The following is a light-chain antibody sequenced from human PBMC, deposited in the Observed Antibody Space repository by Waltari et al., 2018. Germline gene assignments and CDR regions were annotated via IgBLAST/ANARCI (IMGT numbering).Light chain of an antibody. Sequence: EIVLTQSPGTLSLLPGERATLSCRASQSVSRSLAWYQQTPGQAPRLLIYGSSSRATGIPDRCIGSGSGTDFSLTSNILEPEDFAVYYCQHYVRLPATFGQGTKVDIK. CDR3: QHYVRLPAT. CDR1: QSVSRS. J-gene: IGKJ1*01. V-gene: IGKV3-20*01. CDR2: GSS.